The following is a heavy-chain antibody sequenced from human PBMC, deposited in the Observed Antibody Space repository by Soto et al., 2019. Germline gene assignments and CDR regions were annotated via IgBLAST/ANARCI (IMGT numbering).Heavy chain of an antibody. D-gene: IGHD3-22*01. V-gene: IGHV4-30-2*01. CDR2: TYHSGNS. Sequence: SETLSLTCDVSGDTISTGGYTWARIRQPPGKALEWIGHTYHSGNSNYNPSLKSRVIISVDTSKNQFSLNLNSVTAADTAVYYCARGPPIIYYEGNGYYYYDYWGLGSLVTVSS. CDR3: ARGPPIIYYEGNGYYYYDY. J-gene: IGHJ4*02. CDR1: GDTISTGGYT.